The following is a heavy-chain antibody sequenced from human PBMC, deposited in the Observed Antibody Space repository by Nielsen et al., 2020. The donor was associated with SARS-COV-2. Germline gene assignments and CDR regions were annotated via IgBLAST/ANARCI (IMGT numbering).Heavy chain of an antibody. D-gene: IGHD3-10*01. V-gene: IGHV1-18*01. J-gene: IGHJ4*02. CDR3: ARVFWNYFGSGSYLDY. CDR2: ISAYNGNT. CDR1: GYTFTSYG. Sequence: ASVKVSCKASGYTFTSYGISWVRQAPGQGLEWMGWISAYNGNTNYAQKLQGRVTMTTDTSTSTAYMELSSLRSEDTAVYYCARVFWNYFGSGSYLDYWGQGTLVTVSS.